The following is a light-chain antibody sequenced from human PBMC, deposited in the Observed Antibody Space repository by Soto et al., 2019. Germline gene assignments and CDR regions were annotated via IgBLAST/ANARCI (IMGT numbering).Light chain of an antibody. Sequence: EIVLTQSPDTLALSPGERATLSCRASQRVTSNYLAWYQQKPGQAPRLLIFGISSRATGIPARFSGSGSGTDVTLTIARLEPEDFAVYSCQQYGSSYAFGQGTKLEIK. CDR2: GIS. CDR1: QRVTSNY. V-gene: IGKV3-20*01. J-gene: IGKJ2*01. CDR3: QQYGSSYA.